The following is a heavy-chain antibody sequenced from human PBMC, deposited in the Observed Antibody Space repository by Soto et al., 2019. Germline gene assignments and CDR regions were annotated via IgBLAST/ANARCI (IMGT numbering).Heavy chain of an antibody. CDR1: GFTFSSYA. CDR2: ISYDGSNK. D-gene: IGHD4-4*01. CDR3: ARVVTTVTPPRYYFDY. J-gene: IGHJ4*02. Sequence: PGGSLRLSCAASGFTFSSYAMHWVRQAPGKGLEWVAVISYDGSNKYYADSVKGRFTISRDNSKNTLYLQMNSLRAEDTAVYYCARVVTTVTPPRYYFDYWGQGTLVTVSS. V-gene: IGHV3-30-3*01.